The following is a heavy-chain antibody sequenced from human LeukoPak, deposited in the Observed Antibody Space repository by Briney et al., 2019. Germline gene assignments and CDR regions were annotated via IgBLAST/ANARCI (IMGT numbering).Heavy chain of an antibody. CDR2: INHSGST. J-gene: IGHJ5*02. CDR1: GRSSSGYY. CDR3: ARVERRRGYSYGSFDP. D-gene: IGHD5-18*01. Sequence: SETLSLTCAVYGRSSSGYYWSWIRQPPGKGLEWIGEINHSGSTNYNPSLKSRVTISVDTSKNQFSLKLSSVTAADTAVYYCARVERRRGYSYGSFDPWGQGTLVTVSS. V-gene: IGHV4-34*01.